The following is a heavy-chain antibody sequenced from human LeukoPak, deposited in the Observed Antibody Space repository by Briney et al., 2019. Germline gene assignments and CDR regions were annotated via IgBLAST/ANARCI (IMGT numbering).Heavy chain of an antibody. Sequence: SETLSLTCTVSGGSISSGDYYWRWLRQPPGKGLEWIGYIYYSGSTYYNPSLKSRVTISVDTSKNQFSLKLSSVTAADTAVYYCARSLVVVPAAVDYWGQGTLVTVSS. V-gene: IGHV4-30-4*08. CDR1: GGSISSGDYY. CDR2: IYYSGST. D-gene: IGHD2-2*01. CDR3: ARSLVVVPAAVDY. J-gene: IGHJ4*02.